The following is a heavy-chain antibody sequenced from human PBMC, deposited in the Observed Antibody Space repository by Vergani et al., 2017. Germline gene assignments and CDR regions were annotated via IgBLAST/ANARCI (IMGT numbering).Heavy chain of an antibody. Sequence: EVQLVESVGGLVQPGGSLKLSCAASGFTFSGSAMHWVRQASGKGLEWVGRIRSKANSYATAYAASVKGRFTISRDDSKNTAYLQMNSLKTEDTAVYYCTRDGIAATHGAFDIWGQGTMVTVSS. CDR1: GFTFSGSA. V-gene: IGHV3-73*01. D-gene: IGHD6-13*01. CDR2: IRSKANSYAT. CDR3: TRDGIAATHGAFDI. J-gene: IGHJ3*02.